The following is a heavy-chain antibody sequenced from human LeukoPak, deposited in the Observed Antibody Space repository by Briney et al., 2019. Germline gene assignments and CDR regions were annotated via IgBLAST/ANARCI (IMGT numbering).Heavy chain of an antibody. J-gene: IGHJ3*02. CDR2: LYYSGKT. V-gene: IGHV4-39*07. CDR3: ARAPNAFDI. CDR1: GGSISSTTYY. Sequence: PSETLSLTCIISGGSISSTTYYWGWIRQPPGKGLEWIGTLYYSGKTYYNPSLKSRVTISIDTSKNQFSLKLSSVTAADTAVYYCARAPNAFDIWGQGTMVTVSS.